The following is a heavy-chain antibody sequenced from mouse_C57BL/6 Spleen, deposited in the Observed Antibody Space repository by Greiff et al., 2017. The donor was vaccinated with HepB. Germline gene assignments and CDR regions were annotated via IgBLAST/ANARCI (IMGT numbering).Heavy chain of an antibody. Sequence: QVQLQQSGAELARPGASVKLFCKASCYTFTSYGISWVKQRTGQGLEWIGEIYPRSGNTYYNEKFKGKATLTADKSSSPAYMELRSLTSEDSAVYFCARGDDYDEAMDYWGQGTSVTVSS. CDR2: IYPRSGNT. D-gene: IGHD2-4*01. CDR3: ARGDDYDEAMDY. CDR1: CYTFTSYG. V-gene: IGHV1-81*01. J-gene: IGHJ4*01.